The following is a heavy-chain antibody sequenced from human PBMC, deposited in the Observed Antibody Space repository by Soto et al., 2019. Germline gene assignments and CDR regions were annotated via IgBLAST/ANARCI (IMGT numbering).Heavy chain of an antibody. Sequence: GGSLRLSCTASGFTFGDYAMSWFRQAPGKGLEWVGFIRSKAYGGTTEYAASVKGRFTISRDDSKSIAYLQMNSLKTEDTAVYYCTRAYDFWSGYYMGWFDPWGQGTLVTVSS. CDR3: TRAYDFWSGYYMGWFDP. CDR1: GFTFGDYA. V-gene: IGHV3-49*03. J-gene: IGHJ5*02. D-gene: IGHD3-3*01. CDR2: IRSKAYGGTT.